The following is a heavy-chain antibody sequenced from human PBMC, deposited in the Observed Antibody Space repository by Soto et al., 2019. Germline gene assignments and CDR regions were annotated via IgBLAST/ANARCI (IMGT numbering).Heavy chain of an antibody. CDR3: ARDLLYSSRSTVRFDI. J-gene: IGHJ3*02. CDR1: GYTFTNYG. D-gene: IGHD6-13*01. V-gene: IGHV1-18*01. CDR2: INTYNGLT. Sequence: QVPLVQSGTEVKKPGASVKVSCKASGYTFTNYGIIWVRQAPGQGLEWLAWINTYNGLTNYAQKLQGRVTLTTDTATSTAYMELRSLRSDDTAVYYCARDLLYSSRSTVRFDIWGQGTMVTVSS.